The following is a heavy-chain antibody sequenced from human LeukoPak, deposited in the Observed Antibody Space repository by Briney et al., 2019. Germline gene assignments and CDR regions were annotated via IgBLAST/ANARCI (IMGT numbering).Heavy chain of an antibody. Sequence: ASVKVSCKASGYTLTSYDINWVRQATGQGLEWMGWMNPNSGNTGYAQKFQGRVTMTRNTSISTAYMELSSLRSEDTAVYYCARDGSYEGGGAFDIWGQGTMVTVSS. J-gene: IGHJ3*02. V-gene: IGHV1-8*01. CDR1: GYTLTSYD. D-gene: IGHD1-26*01. CDR3: ARDGSYEGGGAFDI. CDR2: MNPNSGNT.